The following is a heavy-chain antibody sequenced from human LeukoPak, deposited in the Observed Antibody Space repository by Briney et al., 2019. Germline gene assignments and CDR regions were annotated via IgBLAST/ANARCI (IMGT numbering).Heavy chain of an antibody. CDR1: GGSISSYY. D-gene: IGHD2-2*01. CDR2: IYYSGST. CDR3: ARAGYCGSTSCWRVYYFSDIAV. V-gene: IGHV4-59*01. Sequence: SETLSLTCTVSGGSISSYYWSWIRQPPGKGMEWMGYIYYSGSTNYNPSLKSRVTISVYTSNTQFSLKLISVTAADTAVYYCARAGYCGSTSCWRVYYFSDIAVWGQAASVSVSS. J-gene: IGHJ6*02.